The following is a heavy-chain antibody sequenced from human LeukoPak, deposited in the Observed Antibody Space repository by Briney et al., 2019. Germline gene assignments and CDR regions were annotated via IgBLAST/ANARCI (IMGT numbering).Heavy chain of an antibody. J-gene: IGHJ3*02. D-gene: IGHD1-26*01. CDR3: ARCGSPWDDAFDI. CDR2: IYYSGST. V-gene: IGHV4-61*01. Sequence: SETLSLTCTVSGGSVSSGSYYWSWIRQPPGKGLEWIGYIYYSGSTNYNPSLKSRVTISVDTSKNQFSLKLSSVTAADTAVYYCARCGSPWDDAFDIWGQGTMVTVSS. CDR1: GGSVSSGSYY.